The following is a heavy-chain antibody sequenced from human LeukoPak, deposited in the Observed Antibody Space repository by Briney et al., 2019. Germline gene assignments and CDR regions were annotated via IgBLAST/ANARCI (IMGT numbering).Heavy chain of an antibody. CDR1: GFTFDDYA. CDR3: AKAGGCSGGSCYFDY. CDR2: ISWNSGSI. Sequence: GGSLRLPCAASGFTFDDYAMPWVRQAPGKGLEWVSGISWNSGSIGYADSVKGRFTISRDNAKNSLYLQMNSLRAEDTALYYCAKAGGCSGGSCYFDYWGQGTLVTVSS. D-gene: IGHD2-15*01. V-gene: IGHV3-9*01. J-gene: IGHJ4*02.